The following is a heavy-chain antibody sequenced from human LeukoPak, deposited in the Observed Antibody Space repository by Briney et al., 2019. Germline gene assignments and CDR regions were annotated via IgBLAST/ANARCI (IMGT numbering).Heavy chain of an antibody. CDR1: GGSISSYY. D-gene: IGHD2-2*01. Sequence: SETLSLTCTVSGGSISSYYWSWIRQPAGKGLEWIGRIYTSGSTNYNPSPKSRVTMSVDTSKNQFSLKLSSVTAADTAVYYCARGPRNCSSTSCRNWFDPWGQGTLVTVSS. V-gene: IGHV4-4*07. CDR2: IYTSGST. CDR3: ARGPRNCSSTSCRNWFDP. J-gene: IGHJ5*02.